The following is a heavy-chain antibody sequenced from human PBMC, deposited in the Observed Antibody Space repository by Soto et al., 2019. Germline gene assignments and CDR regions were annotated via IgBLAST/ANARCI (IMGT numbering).Heavy chain of an antibody. CDR1: GFTFSSYA. J-gene: IGHJ5*02. V-gene: IGHV3-30-3*01. CDR3: ARDRGSVTYYYDSSGYYPHNWFDP. D-gene: IGHD3-22*01. Sequence: GGSLRLSCAASGFTFSSYAMHWIRQAPGKGVEWVAVISYDGSNKYYADSVKGRFTISRDNSKNTLYLQMNSLRAEDTAVYYCARDRGSVTYYYDSSGYYPHNWFDPWGQGTLVTVSS. CDR2: ISYDGSNK.